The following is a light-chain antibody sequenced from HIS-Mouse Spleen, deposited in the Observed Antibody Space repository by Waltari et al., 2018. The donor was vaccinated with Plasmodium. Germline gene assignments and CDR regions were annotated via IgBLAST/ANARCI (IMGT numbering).Light chain of an antibody. Sequence: EIVMTQSPDSLAVSLGERATINCKLRQSVLYSSNNKNYLAWYQQKPRQPPKLLIYWASTRESGVPDRFSGSGSGTDFTLTISSLQAEDVAVYYCQQYYSTPITFGQGTRLEIK. V-gene: IGKV4-1*01. CDR1: QSVLYSSNNKNY. J-gene: IGKJ5*01. CDR2: WAS. CDR3: QQYYSTPIT.